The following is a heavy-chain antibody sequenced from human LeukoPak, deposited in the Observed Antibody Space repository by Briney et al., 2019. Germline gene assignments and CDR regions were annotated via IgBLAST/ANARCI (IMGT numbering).Heavy chain of an antibody. CDR1: GGSISSGSYY. D-gene: IGHD3-10*01. J-gene: IGHJ6*03. Sequence: SETLSLTCTVSGGSISSGSYYWSWIRQPAGKGLEWIGRIYTSGSTNYNPSLKSRVTISVDTSKNQFSLKLSSVNAADTAVYYCARAQYDYGSGSYYYYYYMDVWGKGTTVTVSS. CDR3: ARAQYDYGSGSYYYYYYMDV. V-gene: IGHV4-61*02. CDR2: IYTSGST.